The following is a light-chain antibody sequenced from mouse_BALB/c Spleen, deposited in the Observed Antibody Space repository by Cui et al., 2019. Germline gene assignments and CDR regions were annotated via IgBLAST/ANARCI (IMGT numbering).Light chain of an antibody. Sequence: DIQMSQFPASLSLSVGETVTITCRASENIYSNLAWYQQKQGKSPQLLVYAATNLADGVPSRFSGSGSGTQYSLKINSLQSEDFGSYYCQHFWGTPWTFGGGTKLEIK. CDR3: QHFWGTPWT. CDR2: AAT. J-gene: IGKJ1*01. CDR1: ENIYSN. V-gene: IGKV12-46*01.